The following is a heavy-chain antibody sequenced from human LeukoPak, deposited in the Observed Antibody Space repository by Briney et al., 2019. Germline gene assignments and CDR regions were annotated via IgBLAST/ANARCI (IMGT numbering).Heavy chain of an antibody. CDR3: ARGEAARHYYYYYGMDV. Sequence: SETLSLTCAVYGGSFSGYYWSWIRQPPGKGLEWIGEINHSGSTNYNPSLKSRVTISVDTSKNQFSLKLSSVTAADTAVYYCARGEAARHYYYYYGMDVWGQGTTVTVSS. V-gene: IGHV4-34*01. CDR2: INHSGST. J-gene: IGHJ6*02. D-gene: IGHD6-6*01. CDR1: GGSFSGYY.